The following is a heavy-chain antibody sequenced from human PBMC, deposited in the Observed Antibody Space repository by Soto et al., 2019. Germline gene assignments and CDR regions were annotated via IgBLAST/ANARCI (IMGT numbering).Heavy chain of an antibody. CDR1: GGSISSGGYY. CDR2: IYHSGSA. CDR3: ARRSRDSHYFDY. J-gene: IGHJ4*02. Sequence: SETLSLTCTVSGGSISSGGYYWSWIRQHPGKGLEWIGYIYHSGSAYYNPSLKSRVTISVDTSKNQFSLKLSSVTAADTAVYYCARRSRDSHYFDYWGQGTLVTVSS. D-gene: IGHD1-26*01. V-gene: IGHV4-31*03.